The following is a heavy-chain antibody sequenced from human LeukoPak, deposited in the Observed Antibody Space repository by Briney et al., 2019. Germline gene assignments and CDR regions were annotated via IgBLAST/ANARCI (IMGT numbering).Heavy chain of an antibody. V-gene: IGHV4-34*01. J-gene: IGHJ5*02. D-gene: IGHD3-10*01. CDR1: GGSFSGYY. CDR3: ARGHYYGSGSYYDNWFDP. Sequence: SETLSLTCAVYGGSFSGYYWSWIRQPPGKGLEWIGEINHSGSTNYNPSLKSRVTISVDTSKNQFSPKLSSVTAADTAVYYCARGHYYGSGSYYDNWFDPWGQGTLVTVSS. CDR2: INHSGST.